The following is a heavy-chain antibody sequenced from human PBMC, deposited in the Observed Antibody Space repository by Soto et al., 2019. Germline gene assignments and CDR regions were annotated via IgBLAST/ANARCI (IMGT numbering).Heavy chain of an antibody. Sequence: ASVKVSCKTSGYTFTNSLMYWVRQAPGQRLEWMGWINAGNGDTKYSQKFQGRVTITRDTSASTVYMELRSLTFEDTAVYYCARSESLDCWGQGTLVTSPQ. CDR3: ARSESLDC. V-gene: IGHV1-3*01. CDR1: GYTFTNSL. D-gene: IGHD3-10*01. CDR2: INAGNGDT. J-gene: IGHJ4*02.